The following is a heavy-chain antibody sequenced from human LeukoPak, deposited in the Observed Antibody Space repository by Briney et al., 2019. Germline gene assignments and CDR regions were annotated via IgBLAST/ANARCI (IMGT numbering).Heavy chain of an antibody. CDR1: GFTFSSYA. CDR2: ISGSGGST. V-gene: IGHV3-23*01. D-gene: IGHD6-19*01. J-gene: IGHJ4*02. CDR3: AREYTSGWYDY. Sequence: GGSLRLSCAASGFTFSSYAMSWVRQAPGKGLEWVSAISGSGGSTYYADSVKGRFTISRDSSTNTLYLQMNSLRGEDTAVYYCAREYTSGWYDYWGQGTLVTVSS.